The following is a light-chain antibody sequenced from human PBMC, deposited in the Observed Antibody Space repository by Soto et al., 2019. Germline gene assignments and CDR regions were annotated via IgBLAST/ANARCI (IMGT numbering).Light chain of an antibody. CDR3: CSYAGSSSHVV. CDR2: EGS. V-gene: IGLV2-23*01. Sequence: QPVLTQPASVSGSPGQSITISCTGTSSDVGSYNLVSWYQQHPGKDPKLMIYEGSKRPSGVSNRFSGSKSGNTASLTISGLQAEDEADYYCCSYAGSSSHVVFGGGTKLTVL. J-gene: IGLJ2*01. CDR1: SSDVGSYNL.